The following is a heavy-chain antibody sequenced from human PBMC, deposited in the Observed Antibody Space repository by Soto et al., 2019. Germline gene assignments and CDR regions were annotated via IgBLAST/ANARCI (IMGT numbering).Heavy chain of an antibody. J-gene: IGHJ6*02. D-gene: IGHD2-15*01. CDR2: ISYDGSNK. CDR3: ARAYIVVVVAAYGMDV. Sequence: GGSLRLSCAASGFTFSSYAMHWVRQAPGKGLEWVAVISYDGSNKYYADSVKGRFTISRDNSKNTLYLQMNSLRAEDTAVYYCARAYIVVVVAAYGMDVWGQGTTVTVSS. CDR1: GFTFSSYA. V-gene: IGHV3-30-3*01.